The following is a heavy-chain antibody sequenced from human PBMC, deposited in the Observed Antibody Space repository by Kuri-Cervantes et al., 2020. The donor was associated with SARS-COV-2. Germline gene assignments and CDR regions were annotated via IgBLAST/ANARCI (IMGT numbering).Heavy chain of an antibody. CDR2: INPNSGGT. CDR1: GYTFTGYY. V-gene: IGHV1-2*02. D-gene: IGHD5-18*01. CDR3: ARGLTLEGDSYGYHY. J-gene: IGHJ4*02. Sequence: ASVKVSCKASGYTFTGYYMHWVRQAPGQGLEWMGWINPNSGGTNYAQKFQGRVTITRDTSISTAYMELSRLRSDDTAVYYCARGLTLEGDSYGYHYWGQGTLVTVSS.